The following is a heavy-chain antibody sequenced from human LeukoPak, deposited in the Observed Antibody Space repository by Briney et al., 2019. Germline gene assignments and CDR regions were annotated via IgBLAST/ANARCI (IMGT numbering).Heavy chain of an antibody. CDR1: GGTFSSYA. D-gene: IGHD3-22*01. J-gene: IGHJ3*02. Sequence: SVKVSCKASGGTFSSYAISWVRQAPGQGLEWMGRIIPIFGTANYAQKFQGRVTITTDESTSTAYMELSSLRSEDTAVYHCARVARRYYDGSGPDAFDIWGQGTMVTVSS. CDR2: IIPIFGTA. CDR3: ARVARRYYDGSGPDAFDI. V-gene: IGHV1-69*05.